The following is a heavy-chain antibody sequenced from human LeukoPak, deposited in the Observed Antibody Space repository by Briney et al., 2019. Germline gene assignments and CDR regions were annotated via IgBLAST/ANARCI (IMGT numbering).Heavy chain of an antibody. CDR1: GFTFSSYS. CDR2: ISSSSSYI. V-gene: IGHV3-21*01. J-gene: IGHJ6*02. Sequence: GGSLRLSCAASGFTFSSYSMNWVRQAPGKGLEWVSSISSSSSYIYYADSVKGRFTISRDNAKNSLYLQMNSLRAEDTAVYYCARRRVVVLAASRYYYGMDVWGQGTTVTVSS. D-gene: IGHD2-2*01. CDR3: ARRRVVVLAASRYYYGMDV.